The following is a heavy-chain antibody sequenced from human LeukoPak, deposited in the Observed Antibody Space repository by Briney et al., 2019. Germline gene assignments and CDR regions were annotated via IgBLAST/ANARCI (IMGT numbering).Heavy chain of an antibody. CDR2: IHYSGNS. CDR3: ARSWGAGTTVV. CDR1: GGSISSYS. J-gene: IGHJ4*02. Sequence: SETLSLTCTVSGGSISSYSWNWIRQPPGKGLEWIGHIHYSGNSNYNPSLKSRVTISVDTSKNQLSLKLNSVTAADTAVYYCARSWGAGTTVVWGQGSLVTVSP. V-gene: IGHV4-59*01. D-gene: IGHD1-7*01.